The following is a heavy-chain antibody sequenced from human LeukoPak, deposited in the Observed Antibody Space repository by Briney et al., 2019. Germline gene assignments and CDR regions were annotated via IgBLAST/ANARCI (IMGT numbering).Heavy chain of an antibody. D-gene: IGHD3-3*01. J-gene: IGHJ5*02. CDR3: ARQLPYDFWRGYLPDNCFDP. Sequence: SGTLSLTCTVAGGSISSSSYYWGWIRQPPGKGLEWIGSIYYSGSTYYNPSLKSRVTISVDTSKNQFSLKLSSVTAADTAVYYCARQLPYDFWRGYLPDNCFDPRGQGTLVTVSS. V-gene: IGHV4-39*01. CDR1: GGSISSSSYY. CDR2: IYYSGST.